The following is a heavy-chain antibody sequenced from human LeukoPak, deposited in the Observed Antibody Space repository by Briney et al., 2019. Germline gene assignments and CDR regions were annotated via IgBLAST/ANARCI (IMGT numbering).Heavy chain of an antibody. D-gene: IGHD2-15*01. CDR2: IYPGDSDT. CDR3: ARRATTYEYFDL. V-gene: IGHV5-51*01. Sequence: GESLKISCKGSGSSFATYWIGWVRQLPGKGLEWMGIIYPGDSDTRYSPSFQGQVTISADKSITTAYLQWRSLKASDTATYYCARRATTYEYFDLWGRGTLVTVSS. CDR1: GSSFATYW. J-gene: IGHJ2*01.